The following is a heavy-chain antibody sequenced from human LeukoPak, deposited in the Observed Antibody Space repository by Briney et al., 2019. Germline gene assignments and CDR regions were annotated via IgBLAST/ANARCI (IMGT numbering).Heavy chain of an antibody. CDR3: ARDRLRRAAAGNYYYYGMDV. V-gene: IGHV4-59*01. CDR1: GGTISSYY. CDR2: IYYSGST. D-gene: IGHD6-13*01. Sequence: SETLSLTCTVSGGTISSYYWSWVRQPPGKGLEWIGYIYYSGSTNYNPFLKRRVTISVDTSKNQFSLKLSSVTAANTALYFFARDRLRRAAAGNYYYYGMDVWGQGTTVTVSS. J-gene: IGHJ6*02.